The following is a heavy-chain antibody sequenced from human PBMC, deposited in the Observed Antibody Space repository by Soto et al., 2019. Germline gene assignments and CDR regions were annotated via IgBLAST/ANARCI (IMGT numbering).Heavy chain of an antibody. V-gene: IGHV4-4*02. CDR3: ARGFSMSDTSDQDRLYFYHPLPV. CDR2: IYESGIT. J-gene: IGHJ6*02. D-gene: IGHD3-10*02. Sequence: TSETLSLTCAVSGGSIISGHWWTWVRQSPGKGLEWVGEIYESGITNYNPSLNGRLSISMDQSKNQFSLKLTSVTAADTALYFCARGFSMSDTSDQDRLYFYHPLPVWGQGTAATVPS. CDR1: GGSIISGHW.